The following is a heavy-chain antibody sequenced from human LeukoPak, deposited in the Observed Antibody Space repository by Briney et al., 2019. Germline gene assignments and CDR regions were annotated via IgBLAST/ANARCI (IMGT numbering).Heavy chain of an antibody. V-gene: IGHV3-30*02. CDR1: GFTFSSYG. Sequence: PGGSLRLSCAASGFTFSSYGMHWVRQAPGKGLEWGAYIQYDGSNEQYADSVKGRFSLSRDSSKNILYLQMNSLRAEDTAVYYCAKDRCSNGIGCYYYYMDVWGKGTTVTISS. D-gene: IGHD2-8*01. J-gene: IGHJ6*03. CDR2: IQYDGSNE. CDR3: AKDRCSNGIGCYYYYMDV.